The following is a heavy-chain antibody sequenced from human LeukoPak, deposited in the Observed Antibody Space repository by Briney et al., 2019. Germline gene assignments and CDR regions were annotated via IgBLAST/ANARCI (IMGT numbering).Heavy chain of an antibody. CDR2: IYYSGST. D-gene: IGHD3-22*01. J-gene: IGHJ4*02. V-gene: IGHV4-39*07. CDR3: ARDSSGLYYFDY. Sequence: SETLSLTCTVSGGSISSSSYYWGWIRQPPGKGLEWIGSIYYSGSTYYNPSLKSRVTISVDTSKNQFSLKLSSVTAADTAVYYCARDSSGLYYFDYWGQGTLVTVSS. CDR1: GGSISSSSYY.